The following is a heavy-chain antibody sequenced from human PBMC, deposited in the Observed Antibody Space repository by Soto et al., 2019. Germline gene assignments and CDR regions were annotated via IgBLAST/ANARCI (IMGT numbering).Heavy chain of an antibody. J-gene: IGHJ4*02. CDR2: IIPIFGTA. Sequence: SVKVCCKASGGTFSSDGISWVRQAPGQGLEWMGGIIPIFGTANYAQKFQGRVTITADESTSTAYMELSSLRSEDTAVYYCARGLSGSSFDYWGQGTLVTVSS. D-gene: IGHD1-26*01. V-gene: IGHV1-69*13. CDR3: ARGLSGSSFDY. CDR1: GGTFSSDG.